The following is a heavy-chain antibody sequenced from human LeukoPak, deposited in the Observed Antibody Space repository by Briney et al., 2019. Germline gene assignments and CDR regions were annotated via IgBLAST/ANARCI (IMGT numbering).Heavy chain of an antibody. V-gene: IGHV1-2*07. Sequence: ASLKVSCKASGYTFTGYNMHWVRQAPGQGLEWMGWINPKSGATIFARKFQDRVTLTRDTSINTVYMELSRLRSDDTAFYFCARASFNGNSEAYWGQGTLVTVSS. J-gene: IGHJ4*02. CDR1: GYTFTGYN. CDR2: INPKSGAT. CDR3: ARASFNGNSEAY. D-gene: IGHD4-23*01.